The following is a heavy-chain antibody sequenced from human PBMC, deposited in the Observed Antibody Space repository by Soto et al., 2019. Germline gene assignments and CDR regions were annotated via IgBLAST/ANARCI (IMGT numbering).Heavy chain of an antibody. D-gene: IGHD2-15*01. V-gene: IGHV1-18*01. CDR1: GYTFTSYG. CDR3: ASPYCSGGSCYFLDY. Sequence: PSVKVSCKASGYTFTSYGISWVRQAPGQGLEWMGWISAYNGNTNYAQKLQGRVTMTTDTSTSTAYMELRSLRSDDTAVYYCASPYCSGGSCYFLDYWGQGTLVTVSS. CDR2: ISAYNGNT. J-gene: IGHJ4*02.